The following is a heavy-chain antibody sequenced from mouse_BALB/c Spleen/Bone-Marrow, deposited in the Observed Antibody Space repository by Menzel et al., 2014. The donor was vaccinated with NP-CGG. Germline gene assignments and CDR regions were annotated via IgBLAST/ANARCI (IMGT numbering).Heavy chain of an antibody. V-gene: IGHV1-7*01. CDR3: ARGDYGAFAY. J-gene: IGHJ3*01. CDR2: INPSTGYT. D-gene: IGHD2-4*01. CDR1: GYTFTSNW. Sequence: VQLQQSGAELAKPGASVKMSCKASGYTFTSNWMHWIKQRPGQGLEWIGYINPSTGYTEYNQTFKGKATLTAVKSSTPAYMQLSSLTSEDSAVCYGARGDYGAFAYWGQGTLGTSSA.